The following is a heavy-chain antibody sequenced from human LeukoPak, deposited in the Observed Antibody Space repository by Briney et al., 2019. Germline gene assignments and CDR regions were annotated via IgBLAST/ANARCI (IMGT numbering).Heavy chain of an antibody. D-gene: IGHD6-19*01. J-gene: IGHJ4*02. CDR1: GGSISSDSYY. V-gene: IGHV4-39*01. Sequence: SETLSLTCTVSGGSISSDSYYWAWIRQPPGKGLEWIASIYYSGSTYYNPSLKSRVTISVDTSRNQFSLKLSSVTTADTAVYYCASLAVAGLSEGYWGQGTLVIVSS. CDR3: ASLAVAGLSEGY. CDR2: IYYSGST.